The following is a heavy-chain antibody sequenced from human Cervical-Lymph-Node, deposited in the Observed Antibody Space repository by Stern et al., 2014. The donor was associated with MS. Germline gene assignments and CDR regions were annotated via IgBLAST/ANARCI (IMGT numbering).Heavy chain of an antibody. CDR2: ISYDGSNK. V-gene: IGHV3-30*01. Sequence: VQLVESGGGVVQPGRSLRLSCAASGVTFSSYAMHWVRQAPGKGLEWVAVISYDGSNKYYADSVKGRFTISRDNSKNTLYLQMNSLRAEDTAVYYCASTSLPAAMIGAWFDPWGQGTLVTVSS. CDR3: ASTSLPAAMIGAWFDP. CDR1: GVTFSSYA. D-gene: IGHD2-2*01. J-gene: IGHJ5*02.